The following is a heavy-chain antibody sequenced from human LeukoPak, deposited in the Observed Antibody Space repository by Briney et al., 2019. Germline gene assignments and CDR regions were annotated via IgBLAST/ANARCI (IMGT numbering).Heavy chain of an antibody. CDR1: GFTFSSYG. J-gene: IGHJ5*02. CDR2: IRYDGSNK. D-gene: IGHD3-3*01. CDR3: ARGLRFLERYNWFDP. Sequence: GSLRLSCAASGFTFSSYGMHWVRQAPGKGLEWVAFIRYDGSNKYYADSVKGRFTISRDNSKNTLYLQMNSLRAEDTAVYYCARGLRFLERYNWFDPWGQGTLVTVSS. V-gene: IGHV3-30*02.